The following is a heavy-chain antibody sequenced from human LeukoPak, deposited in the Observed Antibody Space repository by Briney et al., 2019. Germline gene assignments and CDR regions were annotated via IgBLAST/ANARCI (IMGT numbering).Heavy chain of an antibody. CDR2: ISSSSSYI. V-gene: IGHV3-21*01. CDR3: ARLGYCSGGSCYFLGLTD. J-gene: IGHJ4*02. Sequence: GGSLRLSCAASGFTFSSYNMNWVRQAPGKGLEWVSSISSSSSYIYYADSVKGRFTISRDNAKNSLYLQMNSLRAEDTAVYYCARLGYCSGGSCYFLGLTDWGQGTLVTVSS. CDR1: GFTFSSYN. D-gene: IGHD2-15*01.